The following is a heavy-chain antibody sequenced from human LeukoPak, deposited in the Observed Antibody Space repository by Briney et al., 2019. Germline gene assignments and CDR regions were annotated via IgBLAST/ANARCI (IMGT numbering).Heavy chain of an antibody. CDR3: ARGGYYDSSRIHY. J-gene: IGHJ4*02. CDR2: IYYSGST. CDR1: GGSISSYY. D-gene: IGHD3-22*01. Sequence: PSETLSLTCTVSGGSISSYYWSWIRQPPGKGLEWIGYIYYSGSTNYNPSLKSRVTISVDTSKNQFSLKLSSVTAADTAVYYCARGGYYDSSRIHYWGQGTLVTVSS. V-gene: IGHV4-59*12.